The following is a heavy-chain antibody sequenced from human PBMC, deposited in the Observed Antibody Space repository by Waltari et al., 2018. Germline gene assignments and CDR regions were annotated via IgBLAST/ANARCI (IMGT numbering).Heavy chain of an antibody. CDR2: ISSSSSYI. V-gene: IGHV3-21*01. D-gene: IGHD3-22*01. Sequence: EVQLVESGGGLVKPGGSLRLSCAASGFTFSSYSMNWVRQAPGKGLEWVSSISSSSSYIYYADSVKGRFTISRDNAKNSLYLKMNSLRAEDTAVYYCARDWYYYDSSGLSDAFDIWGQGTMVTVSS. CDR1: GFTFSSYS. J-gene: IGHJ3*02. CDR3: ARDWYYYDSSGLSDAFDI.